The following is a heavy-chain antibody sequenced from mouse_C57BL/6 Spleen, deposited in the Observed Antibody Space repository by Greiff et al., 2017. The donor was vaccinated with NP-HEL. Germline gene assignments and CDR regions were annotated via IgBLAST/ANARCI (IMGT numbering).Heavy chain of an antibody. Sequence: QVQLQQSGAELVRPGTSVKVSCKASGYAFTNYLIEWVKQRPGQGLEWIGVINPGSGGTNYNEKFKGKATLTADKSSSTAYMQLSSLTSEDSAVYFCASRGGKDYWGQGTTLTVSS. CDR2: INPGSGGT. CDR1: GYAFTNYL. D-gene: IGHD1-1*02. V-gene: IGHV1-54*01. CDR3: ASRGGKDY. J-gene: IGHJ2*01.